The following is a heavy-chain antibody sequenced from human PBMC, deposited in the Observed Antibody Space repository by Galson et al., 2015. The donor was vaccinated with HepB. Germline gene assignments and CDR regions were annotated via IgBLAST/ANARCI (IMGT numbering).Heavy chain of an antibody. J-gene: IGHJ6*02. V-gene: IGHV5-51*01. CDR1: GYSFTSYW. CDR2: TYPGDSDT. D-gene: IGHD3-10*01. CDR3: ARHLNGRWFGEGYYYGMDV. Sequence: QSGAEVKKPGESLKISCKGSGYSFTSYWIGWVRQMPGKGLEWMGITYPGDSDTRYSPSFHGQVTISADKSISTAYLQWSSLKAADTAMYYCARHLNGRWFGEGYYYGMDVWGQGTTVTVSS.